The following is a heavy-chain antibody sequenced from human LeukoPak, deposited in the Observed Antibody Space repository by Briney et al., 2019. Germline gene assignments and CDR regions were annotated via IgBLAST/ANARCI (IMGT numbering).Heavy chain of an antibody. V-gene: IGHV1-69*13. Sequence: SVKVSCKASGGTFSSYAISWVRQAPGQGLEWMGGIIPIFGTANYAQEFQGRVTITADESTSTAYMELSSLRSEDTAVYYCARDLGESYYYDSSGYYLNWFDPWGQGTLVTVSS. CDR2: IIPIFGTA. D-gene: IGHD3-22*01. CDR1: GGTFSSYA. J-gene: IGHJ5*02. CDR3: ARDLGESYYYDSSGYYLNWFDP.